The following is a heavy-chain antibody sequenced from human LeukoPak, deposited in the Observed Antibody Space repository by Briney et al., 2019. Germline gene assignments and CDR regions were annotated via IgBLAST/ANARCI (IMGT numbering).Heavy chain of an antibody. CDR2: IYYSGST. J-gene: IGHJ3*02. CDR3: ARVDSSLEAFDI. D-gene: IGHD6-13*01. Sequence: PSQTLSLTCTVSGGSVSSGDYYWSWIRQPPGKGLEWIGYIYYSGSTYYNPSLKRRVTISVDTSKNQFSLKLSSVTAADTAVYYCARVDSSLEAFDIWGQGTMVTVSS. V-gene: IGHV4-30-4*08. CDR1: GGSVSSGDYY.